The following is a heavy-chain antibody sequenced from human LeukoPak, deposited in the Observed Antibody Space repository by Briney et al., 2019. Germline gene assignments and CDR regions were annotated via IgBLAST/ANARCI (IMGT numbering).Heavy chain of an antibody. V-gene: IGHV4-34*01. Sequence: SETLSLTCAVYGGSFSGYYWSWIRQPPGKGLEWIGEINHSGSTNYNPSLKSRVTISVDTSKNQFSLKLSSVTAADTAVYYCASQEYSSSSSLGEPPPKRAFDIWGQGTMVTVSS. CDR2: INHSGST. D-gene: IGHD6-6*01. CDR1: GGSFSGYY. CDR3: ASQEYSSSSSLGEPPPKRAFDI. J-gene: IGHJ3*02.